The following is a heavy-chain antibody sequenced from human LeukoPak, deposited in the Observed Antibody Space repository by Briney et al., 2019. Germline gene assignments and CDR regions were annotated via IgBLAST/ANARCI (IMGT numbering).Heavy chain of an antibody. CDR2: IYYSGST. D-gene: IGHD5-24*01. Sequence: SETLSLTCTVSGGSISSYYWSWIRQPPGKGLEWIGYIYYSGSTNYIPSLKSRVTISVDTSKNQFSLKLSSATAADTAVYYCASLTVGEMATITDYWGQGTLVTVSS. CDR1: GGSISSYY. CDR3: ASLTVGEMATITDY. V-gene: IGHV4-59*08. J-gene: IGHJ4*02.